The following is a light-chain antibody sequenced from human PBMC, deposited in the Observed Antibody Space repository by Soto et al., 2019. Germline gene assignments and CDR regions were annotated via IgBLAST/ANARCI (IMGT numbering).Light chain of an antibody. Sequence: ETVMTQSPATLSVSLGERATLSCRASQSVNTNLAWYQQKPGQAPRLLIYGASIRATGVPARFSGSGSGTDFTLTISRLQPEDFAVYFCQPYNNWPPVTFGGGTKVEIK. V-gene: IGKV3-15*01. CDR1: QSVNTN. CDR2: GAS. CDR3: QPYNNWPPVT. J-gene: IGKJ4*01.